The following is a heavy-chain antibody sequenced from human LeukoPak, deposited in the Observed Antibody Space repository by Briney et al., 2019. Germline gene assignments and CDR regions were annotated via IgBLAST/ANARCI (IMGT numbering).Heavy chain of an antibody. CDR3: ARDGYNYVLDC. J-gene: IGHJ4*02. CDR1: GFTFSSYW. Sequence: PGGSPRLSCAASGFTFSSYWMSWVRQAPGKRLEWVANIKQDGSEKYYVESVKGRFTISRDNAKNSLSLQMDSLRADDTAVYYCARDGYNYVLDCWGQGTLVTVSS. D-gene: IGHD5-24*01. V-gene: IGHV3-7*01. CDR2: IKQDGSEK.